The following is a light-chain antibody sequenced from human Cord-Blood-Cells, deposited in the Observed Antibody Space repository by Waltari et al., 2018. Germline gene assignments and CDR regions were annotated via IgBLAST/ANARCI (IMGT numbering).Light chain of an antibody. V-gene: IGKV4-1*01. CDR1: LSVLSSTNNKNY. CDR2: GAS. Sequence: ENVLTQSPDPLAVSLGERATITRKSTLSVLSSTNNKNYLSLYQQKPGQPPKLLIYGASTRESGVPDRFSSSWSTTDFTLTISSLHAEDVAVYYCQQYYSTPYSFGQGTKLEIK. CDR3: QQYYSTPYS. J-gene: IGKJ2*03.